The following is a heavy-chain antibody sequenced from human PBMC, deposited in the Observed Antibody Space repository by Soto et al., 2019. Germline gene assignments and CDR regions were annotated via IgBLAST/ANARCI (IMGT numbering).Heavy chain of an antibody. D-gene: IGHD3-3*01. CDR3: AKISGYDFWSDYSSLDYHYAMDV. Sequence: EVQLLESGGGLVQPGGSLRLSCAASGFTFSSYAMSWVRQAPGKGLEWVSVISGSGGRTYYADSVTGRFTVSRDNSKNTLYLEVNSLRAEDTAVYYCAKISGYDFWSDYSSLDYHYAMDVWGQGTTVTVSS. J-gene: IGHJ6*02. CDR1: GFTFSSYA. CDR2: ISGSGGRT. V-gene: IGHV3-23*01.